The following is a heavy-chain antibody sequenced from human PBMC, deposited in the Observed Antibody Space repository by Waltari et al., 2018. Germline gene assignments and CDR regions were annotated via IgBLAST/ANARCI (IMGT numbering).Heavy chain of an antibody. J-gene: IGHJ4*02. CDR3: GSGGEMATIRADY. D-gene: IGHD5-12*01. Sequence: QVQLVQSGAEVKKPGSSVKVSCKASGGTFSSYAISWVRQAPGQGLEWMGGIISLCGTANYAQKFQGRVTMSADECTSTAYMELSSLRSEDTAVYYCGSGGEMATIRADYWGQGSLVTVSS. CDR2: IISLCGTA. V-gene: IGHV1-69*01. CDR1: GGTFSSYA.